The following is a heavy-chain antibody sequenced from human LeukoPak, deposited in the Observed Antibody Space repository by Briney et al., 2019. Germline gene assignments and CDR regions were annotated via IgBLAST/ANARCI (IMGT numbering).Heavy chain of an antibody. D-gene: IGHD2-2*01. J-gene: IGHJ4*02. V-gene: IGHV3-30*02. Sequence: PGGSLRLSCAASRFTFSSYGMHWVRQAPGKGLEWVAFIRYDRSNEYYADSVKGRFTISRDNAKNSLFLQMNSLRAEDTAVYYCARLPAYCSSISCYYDYWGQGTLVTVSS. CDR2: IRYDRSNE. CDR3: ARLPAYCSSISCYYDY. CDR1: RFTFSSYG.